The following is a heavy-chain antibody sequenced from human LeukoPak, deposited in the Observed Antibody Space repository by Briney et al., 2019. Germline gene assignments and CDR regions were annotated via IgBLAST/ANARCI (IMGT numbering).Heavy chain of an antibody. J-gene: IGHJ4*02. V-gene: IGHV3-30*18. D-gene: IGHD4-11*01. CDR3: AKILPDTVTADY. CDR2: ISYDGSNK. CDR1: GFTFSSYG. Sequence: GGSLRLSCAASGFTFSSYGMYWVRQAPGKGLEWVAIISYDGSNKYYADSVKGRFTISRDNSKNTLYLQMNSLRAEDTAVYYCAKILPDTVTADYWGQGTLVTVSS.